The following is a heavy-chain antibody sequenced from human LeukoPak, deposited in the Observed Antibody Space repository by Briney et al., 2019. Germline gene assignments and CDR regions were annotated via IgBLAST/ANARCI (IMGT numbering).Heavy chain of an antibody. D-gene: IGHD3-16*01. V-gene: IGHV4-59*01. CDR1: GGSIIGYY. CDR3: ARDHDGAFDY. J-gene: IGHJ4*02. CDR2: IYHSGST. Sequence: SETLSLTCTVSGGSIIGYYWNWIRQPPGKGLDWIGYIYHSGSTNYNPSLKSRVTISVDTSKTQISLKLRAVTAADTAVYYCARDHDGAFDYWGQGILVTVSS.